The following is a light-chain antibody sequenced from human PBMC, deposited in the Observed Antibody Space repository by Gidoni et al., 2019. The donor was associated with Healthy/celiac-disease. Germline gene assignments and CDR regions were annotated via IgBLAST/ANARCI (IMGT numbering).Light chain of an antibody. V-gene: IGLV3-9*01. CDR2: RDS. Sequence: SYELPQPLSVSVALGQTARITCGGNNIGSKNVHWYQQKPGQAPVLVIYRDSNRPSGIPERFSGSNSGNTATLTISRAQAGDEADYYCQVWDSSAGYVVFGGGTKLTVL. CDR3: QVWDSSAGYVV. CDR1: NIGSKN. J-gene: IGLJ2*01.